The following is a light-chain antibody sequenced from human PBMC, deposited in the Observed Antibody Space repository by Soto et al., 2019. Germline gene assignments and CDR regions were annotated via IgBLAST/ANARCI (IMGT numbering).Light chain of an antibody. Sequence: DIQMTQSPSSLSASVGDRVTITCRASQSIGIYLNWYQQKPGKAPKLLIYAASNLQSGVPSRFSGSGSGTDFTLTISSLQPEDSATYYCQQSYSTPLLTFGGGTKVEIK. CDR3: QQSYSTPLLT. J-gene: IGKJ4*01. CDR1: QSIGIY. CDR2: AAS. V-gene: IGKV1-39*01.